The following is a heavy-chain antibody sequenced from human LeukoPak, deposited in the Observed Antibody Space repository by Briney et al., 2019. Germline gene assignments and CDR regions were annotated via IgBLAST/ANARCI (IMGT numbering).Heavy chain of an antibody. J-gene: IGHJ4*02. V-gene: IGHV4-59*02. Sequence: SETLSLTCTVSGGSVSSYHWSWIRQPPGKGLEWIGYIHYSGSTNYNPSLKSRVTISIDTSKNQFSLKVSSVTAADTAVYYCARWHYGSTSFDYWGQGTPVTVSS. D-gene: IGHD3-10*01. CDR2: IHYSGST. CDR1: GGSVSSYH. CDR3: ARWHYGSTSFDY.